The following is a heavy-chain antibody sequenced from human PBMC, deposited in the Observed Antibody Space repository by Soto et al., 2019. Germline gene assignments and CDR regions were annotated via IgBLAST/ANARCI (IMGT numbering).Heavy chain of an antibody. Sequence: GASLKVSCEGSGYGVYNYWIGWVRQRPGKGMERMGIIFPSDPDTKYSPSLQGQVTISADKSIATAYLQWSSLKPSDSPIYSCSLHLYPPATWNIFVDFWGQGTPVTVSS. CDR3: SLHLYPPATWNIFVDF. CDR2: IFPSDPDT. CDR1: GYGVYNYW. J-gene: IGHJ4*02. V-gene: IGHV5-51*01. D-gene: IGHD3-3*01.